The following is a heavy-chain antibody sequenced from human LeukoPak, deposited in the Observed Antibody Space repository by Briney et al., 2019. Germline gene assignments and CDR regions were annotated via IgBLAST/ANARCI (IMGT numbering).Heavy chain of an antibody. CDR1: GFTFSSYE. V-gene: IGHV3-48*03. D-gene: IGHD1-26*01. CDR3: ARDLGRWELLSPDY. CDR2: ISSSGSTI. Sequence: GGSLRLSCAASGFTFSSYEMNWVRQAPGKGLEWVSYISSSGSTIYYADSVKGRFTISRDNAKNSLYLQMNSLRAEDTAVYYCARDLGRWELLSPDYWGQGTLVTVSS. J-gene: IGHJ4*02.